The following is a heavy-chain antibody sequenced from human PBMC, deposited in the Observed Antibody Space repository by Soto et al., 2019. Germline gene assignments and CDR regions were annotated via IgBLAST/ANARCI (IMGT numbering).Heavy chain of an antibody. Sequence: ASVKVSCKASGYTFTSYAMHWVRQAPGQRLEWMGWINAGNGSTKYSQKFQGRVTITRDTSASTAYMELSSLRSEDTAVYYCARGPNPYYFDYWGQGTLVTVSS. CDR1: GYTFTSYA. V-gene: IGHV1-3*01. J-gene: IGHJ4*02. CDR3: ARGPNPYYFDY. CDR2: INAGNGST.